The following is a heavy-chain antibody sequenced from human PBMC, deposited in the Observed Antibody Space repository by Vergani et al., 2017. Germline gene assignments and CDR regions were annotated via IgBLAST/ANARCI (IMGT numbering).Heavy chain of an antibody. J-gene: IGHJ4*02. CDR1: GITFKNAW. Sequence: EVQVVESGGGLIKPGGSLRLSCVVSGITFKNAWIHWVRQAPGKGLAWIGRIRSKNDGGTADYSAHLKGRFTISRDDSKDSAFLLLNNLKTEDTAVYFCFTDYQDYWGQGTLVTVSS. D-gene: IGHD4-11*01. CDR3: FTDYQDY. CDR2: IRSKNDGGTA. V-gene: IGHV3-15*01.